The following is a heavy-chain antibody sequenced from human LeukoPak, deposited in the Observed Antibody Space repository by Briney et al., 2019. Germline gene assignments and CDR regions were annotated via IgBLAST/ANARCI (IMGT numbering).Heavy chain of an antibody. Sequence: SQTLSLTCTVSGGSISSGGYYWSWIRQHPGKGLERIGHIYYSGSSYYNPSLKSRVTISVDTSKNQFSLTLSSVTAADTAVYYCARVGSYWGNYFGYWGQGTLVTVSS. J-gene: IGHJ4*02. CDR3: ARVGSYWGNYFGY. CDR1: GGSISSGGYY. CDR2: IYYSGSS. V-gene: IGHV4-31*03. D-gene: IGHD1-26*01.